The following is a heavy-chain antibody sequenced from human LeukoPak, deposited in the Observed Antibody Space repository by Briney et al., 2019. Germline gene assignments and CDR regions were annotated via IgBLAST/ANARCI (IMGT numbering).Heavy chain of an antibody. Sequence: PGGSLRLSCAASGFTFSSYWMSWVRQAPGKGLEWVANIKEDGNEIYYVDSVKGRFTISRDDAKNSLYLQMNSLGGEDTAVYYCARGVYAFDIWGQGTMVTVSS. V-gene: IGHV3-7*01. J-gene: IGHJ3*02. CDR1: GFTFSSYW. CDR2: IKEDGNEI. CDR3: ARGVYAFDI.